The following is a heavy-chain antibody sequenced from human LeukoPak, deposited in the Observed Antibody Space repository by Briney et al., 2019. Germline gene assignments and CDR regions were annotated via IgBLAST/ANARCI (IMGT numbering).Heavy chain of an antibody. Sequence: PLASVKVSCKASGYTFTGYYIHWVRQAPGQGLEWMGIINPSDGTTSYAQKFQGRVTMTRDTSTSTVYMEVRGLRSEDTAVYYCARAPANKYDSRLPEDYWGQGTLVTVSS. D-gene: IGHD3-22*01. CDR2: INPSDGTT. CDR3: ARAPANKYDSRLPEDY. V-gene: IGHV1-46*01. CDR1: GYTFTGYY. J-gene: IGHJ4*02.